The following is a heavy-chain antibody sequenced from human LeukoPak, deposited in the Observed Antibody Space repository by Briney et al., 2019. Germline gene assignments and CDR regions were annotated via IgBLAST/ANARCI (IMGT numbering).Heavy chain of an antibody. CDR2: MNPKSGRT. V-gene: IGHV1-8*01. Sequence: ASVKVSCKTSGYTFTDYDISWVRQASGQGLEWMGWMNPKSGRTGYAQKFQGRITMTRDTSISTAYMELSSLRSEDTAVYYCARGYIAVAGPTGFGYWGQGTLVTVSS. D-gene: IGHD6-19*01. J-gene: IGHJ4*02. CDR3: ARGYIAVAGPTGFGY. CDR1: GYTFTDYD.